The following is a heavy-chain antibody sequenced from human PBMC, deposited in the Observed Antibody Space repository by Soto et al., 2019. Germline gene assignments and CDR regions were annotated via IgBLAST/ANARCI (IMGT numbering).Heavy chain of an antibody. Sequence: QVQLVQSGAEVKKPGSSVKVSCKASGGTFSSYTISWVRQAPGQGLEWMGRIIPILGIANYAQKFQCRVTITADKSTSTAYMELSSLRSEDTDVYYCAREAQLVPQFDYWGQGTLVTVSS. J-gene: IGHJ4*02. CDR1: GGTFSSYT. CDR2: IIPILGIA. V-gene: IGHV1-69*08. CDR3: AREAQLVPQFDY. D-gene: IGHD6-6*01.